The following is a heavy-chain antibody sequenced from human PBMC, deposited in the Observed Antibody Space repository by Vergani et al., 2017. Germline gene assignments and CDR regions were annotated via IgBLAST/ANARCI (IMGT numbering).Heavy chain of an antibody. D-gene: IGHD1-26*01. V-gene: IGHV3-30*02. Sequence: QVQLEESGGGVVQPGRSLRLSCAGSGFTLSSHAMHWVRQAPGKGLEWVAFIRYDGSNKYYADSVKGRFTISRDNSKNTLYLQMNSLRAEDTAVYYCAQGGSYFSRLDYWGQGTLVTVSS. CDR3: AQGGSYFSRLDY. CDR2: IRYDGSNK. J-gene: IGHJ4*02. CDR1: GFTLSSHA.